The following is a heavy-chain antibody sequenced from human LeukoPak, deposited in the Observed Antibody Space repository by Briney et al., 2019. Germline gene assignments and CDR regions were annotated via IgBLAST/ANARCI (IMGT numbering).Heavy chain of an antibody. CDR2: INHSGGT. Sequence: SETLSLTCAVYGGSFSGYYWSWIRQPPGKGLEWIGEINHSGGTNYNPSLKSRVTISVDTSKNQFSLKLSSVTAADTAVYYCARDPTYYYDSSGPGWGYFDYWGQGTLVTVSS. CDR1: GGSFSGYY. CDR3: ARDPTYYYDSSGPGWGYFDY. D-gene: IGHD3-22*01. V-gene: IGHV4-34*01. J-gene: IGHJ4*02.